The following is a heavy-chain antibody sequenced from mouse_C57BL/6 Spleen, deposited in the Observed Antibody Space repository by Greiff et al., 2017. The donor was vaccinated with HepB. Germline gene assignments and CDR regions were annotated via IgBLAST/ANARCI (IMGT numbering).Heavy chain of an antibody. D-gene: IGHD2-3*01. CDR1: GYTFTDYN. V-gene: IGHV1-22*01. CDR3: AIKKGYYDGYYVPFDY. Sequence: EVQLQQSGPELVKPGASVKMSCKASGYTFTDYNMHWVKQSHGKSLEWIGYINPNNGGTSYNQKFKGKATLTVNKSSSTAYMELRSLTSEDSAVYYCAIKKGYYDGYYVPFDYWGQGTTLTVSS. CDR2: INPNNGGT. J-gene: IGHJ2*01.